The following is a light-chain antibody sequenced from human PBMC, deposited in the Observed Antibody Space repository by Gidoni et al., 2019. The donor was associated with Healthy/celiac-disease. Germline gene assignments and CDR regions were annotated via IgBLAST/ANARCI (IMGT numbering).Light chain of an antibody. CDR3: QQSYSTPWT. Sequence: DIQMTQSPSSLSASVADGVTITCRASQSISSYLNWYQQKPGKAPKLLIYAASSLKSGVPSRFSGSGSGTDSTLTISSLQPEDFATYYCQQSYSTPWTFGQXTKVEIK. J-gene: IGKJ1*01. CDR2: AAS. CDR1: QSISSY. V-gene: IGKV1-39*01.